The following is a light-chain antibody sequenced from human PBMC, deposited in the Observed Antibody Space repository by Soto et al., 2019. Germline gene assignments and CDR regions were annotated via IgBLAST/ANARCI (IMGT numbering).Light chain of an antibody. Sequence: QSALTQPASLSGSPGQSITIPCTGTHSDIGTYNYVSWYQQHPGKAPHIIIFEVANRPSGISSRFSGSKSGNTASLTISGLQTEDEADYYCSSYTSSSTLFGTGTKVTVL. CDR3: SSYTSSSTL. CDR2: EVA. V-gene: IGLV2-14*03. CDR1: HSDIGTYNY. J-gene: IGLJ1*01.